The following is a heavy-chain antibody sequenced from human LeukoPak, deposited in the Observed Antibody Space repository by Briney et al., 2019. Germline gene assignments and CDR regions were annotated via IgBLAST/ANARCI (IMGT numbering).Heavy chain of an antibody. CDR3: ASTVTAPPSPAEYFQH. J-gene: IGHJ1*01. CDR2: INHSGST. V-gene: IGHV4-34*01. Sequence: SETLSLTCAVYGGSFSGYYWSWIRQPPGKGLEWIGEINHSGSTNYNPSLKSRVTISVDTSKNQFSLKLSSVTAADTAVYYCASTVTAPPSPAEYFQHWGQGTLVTVSS. D-gene: IGHD2-21*02. CDR1: GGSFSGYY.